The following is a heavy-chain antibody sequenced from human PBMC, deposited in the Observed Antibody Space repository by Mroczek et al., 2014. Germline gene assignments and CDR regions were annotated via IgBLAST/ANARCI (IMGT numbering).Heavy chain of an antibody. CDR1: GGSISSSSYY. Sequence: KESGPGLVKPSETLSLTCTVSGGSISSSSYYWGWIRQPPGKGLEWIGSIYYSGSTYYNPSLKSRVTVSVDTSKNQFSLKLSSVTAADTAVYYCARGGPPAAIFYYGMDVWGQGTTVTVSS. CDR2: IYYSGST. D-gene: IGHD2-2*01. J-gene: IGHJ6*02. CDR3: ARGGPPAAIFYYGMDV. V-gene: IGHV4-39*01.